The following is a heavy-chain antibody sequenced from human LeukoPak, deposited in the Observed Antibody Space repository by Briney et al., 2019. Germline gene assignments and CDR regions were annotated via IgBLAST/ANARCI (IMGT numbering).Heavy chain of an antibody. CDR1: GFTFSNYN. V-gene: IGHV3-21*01. CDR2: ISSSSSYI. CDR3: ARDIYDILTDDAFDI. Sequence: GGSLRLSCAASGFTFSNYNMNWVRQAPGKGLEWVSSISSSSSYIYYADSVKGRFTISRDNAKNSLYLQMNSLRAEDTAVYYCARDIYDILTDDAFDIWGQGTMVTVSS. D-gene: IGHD3-9*01. J-gene: IGHJ3*02.